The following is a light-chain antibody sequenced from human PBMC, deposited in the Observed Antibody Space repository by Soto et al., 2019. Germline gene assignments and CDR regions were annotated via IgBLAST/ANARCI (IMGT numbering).Light chain of an antibody. CDR3: CSYAGSYIYV. V-gene: IGLV2-11*01. Sequence: QSVLTQPRSVSGSPGQSVTISCSGTSSDVGGYNYVSWYQQHPGKAPKVMIYDVSKRPSGVPDRFSGSKSGNTASLTISGLQAEDEADYYCCSYAGSYIYVFGSGTKATVL. CDR2: DVS. J-gene: IGLJ1*01. CDR1: SSDVGGYNY.